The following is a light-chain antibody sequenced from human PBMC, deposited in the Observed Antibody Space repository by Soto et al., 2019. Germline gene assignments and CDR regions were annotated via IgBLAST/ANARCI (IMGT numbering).Light chain of an antibody. J-gene: IGKJ1*01. CDR2: EVS. Sequence: TLGPSDSKCYRSSQRLILSNGKTYVNWYQQRPGQVPRRIIYEVSNRDFGVPDRFCGNGRGSRTEFSLKVSRVEAEDVGIYYCTEGPASLGQGTKVEIK. CDR1: QRLILSNGKTY. V-gene: IGKV2-30*01. CDR3: TEGPAS.